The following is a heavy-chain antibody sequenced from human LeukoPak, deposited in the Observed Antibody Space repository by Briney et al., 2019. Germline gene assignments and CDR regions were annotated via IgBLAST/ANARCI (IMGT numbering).Heavy chain of an antibody. CDR3: ARRGSTDY. J-gene: IGHJ4*02. Sequence: GGSLRLSCAASGFSFSGYWMTWVRQAPGKGLEWVANIKEDGSEKYYADFVKGRFTISRDNAKNSLDLQMNSLRAEDTAVYYCARRGSTDYWGQGTLVTVTS. CDR1: GFSFSGYW. D-gene: IGHD2/OR15-2a*01. CDR2: IKEDGSEK. V-gene: IGHV3-7*03.